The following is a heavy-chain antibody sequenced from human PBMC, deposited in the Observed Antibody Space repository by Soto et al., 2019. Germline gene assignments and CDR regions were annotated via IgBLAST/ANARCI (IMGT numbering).Heavy chain of an antibody. D-gene: IGHD2-21*02. Sequence: TLSLTCTVSGASIRSTDYYWSLILQAPGKGLEWIGYVYYTGSTYYNPSLMSRLTISVDTSKNQFSLKLTSVTAAETAVYYCVRTAREGAVAPHWFDRWGQGTQVTVS. CDR1: GASIRSTDYY. J-gene: IGHJ5*02. V-gene: IGHV4-30-4*01. CDR3: VRTAREGAVAPHWFDR. CDR2: VYYTGST.